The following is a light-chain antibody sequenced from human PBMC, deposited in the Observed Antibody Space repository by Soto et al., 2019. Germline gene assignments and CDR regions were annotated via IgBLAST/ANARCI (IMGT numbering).Light chain of an antibody. CDR2: GAS. CDR1: QSISYT. V-gene: IGKV3-15*01. CDR3: QQRSNWHPIT. Sequence: EILMTQSPATLSVSPGGRATLSCRASQSISYTVAWYQQKPGQAPRLLIHGASTRAPGFPARFSGSGSGTDFNLTISSLERDDFAAYYCQQRSNWHPITFGQGTRLEIK. J-gene: IGKJ5*01.